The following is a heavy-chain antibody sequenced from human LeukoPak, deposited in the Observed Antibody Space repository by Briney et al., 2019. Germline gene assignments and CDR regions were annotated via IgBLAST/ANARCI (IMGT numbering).Heavy chain of an antibody. CDR1: DSIFTNYW. CDR3: ARHQGYFDP. CDR2: IYPGDSNT. Sequence: GASLQISSKGSDSIFTNYWIGWVRQLPGKGLEWLGMIYPGDSNTRYNPSLQGHVTISASNSISTAYLQWSSLQTSDNAIYYCARHQGYFDPWGQGTLVTVSS. J-gene: IGHJ5*02. V-gene: IGHV5-51*01. D-gene: IGHD3-22*01.